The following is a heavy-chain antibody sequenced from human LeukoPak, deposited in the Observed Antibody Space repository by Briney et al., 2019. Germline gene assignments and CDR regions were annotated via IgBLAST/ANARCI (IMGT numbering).Heavy chain of an antibody. V-gene: IGHV4-39*07. CDR2: IYYSGST. CDR1: GGSISSSSYY. D-gene: IGHD3-10*01. J-gene: IGHJ4*02. CDR3: ATLTYYYGSGTPG. Sequence: SETLSLTCTVSGGSISSSSYYWGWIRQPPGKGLEWIGSIYYSGSTYYNPSLKSRVTISVDTSKNQFSLKLSSVTAADTAVYYCATLTYYYGSGTPGWGQGTLVTVSS.